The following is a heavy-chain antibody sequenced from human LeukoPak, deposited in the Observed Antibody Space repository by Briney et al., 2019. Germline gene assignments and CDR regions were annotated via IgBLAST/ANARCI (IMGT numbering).Heavy chain of an antibody. CDR3: ARLGFVVPAVIFDY. CDR1: GFTVSSNY. CDR2: IYIGGST. D-gene: IGHD2-2*02. J-gene: IGHJ4*02. Sequence: GGSLRLSCAASGFTVSSNYMSWVRQAPGKGLEWVSVIYIGGSTYYADSVKGRFTISRDISKNTLYLQMNSLRAEDTAMYYCARLGFVVPAVIFDYWGQGTLVTVSP. V-gene: IGHV3-53*01.